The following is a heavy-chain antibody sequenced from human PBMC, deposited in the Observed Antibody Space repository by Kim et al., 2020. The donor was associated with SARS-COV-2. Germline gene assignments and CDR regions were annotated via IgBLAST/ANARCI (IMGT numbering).Heavy chain of an antibody. CDR1: GFTFSSYG. CDR2: IKHDGSEK. D-gene: IGHD4-4*01. V-gene: IGHV3-7*03. Sequence: GGSLRLSCAASGFTFSSYGMSWVRQAPGKGLEWVANIKHDGSEKYYVDSVKGRFSISSDNAKNSLYLQMNSLRAEDTAVYYCAKMLHNYAFDYWGQGTLV. CDR3: AKMLHNYAFDY. J-gene: IGHJ4*02.